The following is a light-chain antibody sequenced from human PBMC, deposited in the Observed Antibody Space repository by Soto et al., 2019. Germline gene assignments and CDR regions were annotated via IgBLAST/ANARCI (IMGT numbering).Light chain of an antibody. Sequence: DIQITQSPTSLSACIGDIVSITCRASQTIDSYLNWFQQKPGMAPKLLIYAASKLQSGVPSRFRGSGSGTDFTLTIDTLQPDDFASYYCQQTRSGITFGQGTRLEIK. V-gene: IGKV1-39*01. CDR3: QQTRSGIT. J-gene: IGKJ5*01. CDR1: QTIDSY. CDR2: AAS.